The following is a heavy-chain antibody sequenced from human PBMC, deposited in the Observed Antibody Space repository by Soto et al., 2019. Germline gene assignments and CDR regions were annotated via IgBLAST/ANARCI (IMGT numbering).Heavy chain of an antibody. CDR3: AKDRSVAGRYYSYGMDV. D-gene: IGHD6-19*01. CDR2: TSYDGSNK. V-gene: IGHV3-30*18. CDR1: GFTFSSYG. Sequence: GGSLRLSCAASGFTFSSYGMHWVRQAPGKGLEWVAVTSYDGSNKYYGDSVKGRFAISRDNSKNTLFLQMNSLRAEDTAVYYCAKDRSVAGRYYSYGMDVWGQGT. J-gene: IGHJ6*02.